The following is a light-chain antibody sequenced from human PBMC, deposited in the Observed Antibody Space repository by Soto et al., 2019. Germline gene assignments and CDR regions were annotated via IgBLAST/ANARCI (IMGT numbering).Light chain of an antibody. V-gene: IGKV1-39*01. CDR1: QSISNY. CDR3: QQSYSSPYT. J-gene: IGKJ2*01. Sequence: DIQMTQSPSSLSASAGDRVTITCRASQSISNYLNWYQQKPGKAPKLLIYAASSLQGDVPSRFSGSGSGTYFTLTISSLQLEDFATYYCQQSYSSPYTFGQGTKLEIK. CDR2: AAS.